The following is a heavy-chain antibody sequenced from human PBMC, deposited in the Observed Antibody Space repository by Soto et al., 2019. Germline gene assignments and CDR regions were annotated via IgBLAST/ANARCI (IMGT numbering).Heavy chain of an antibody. V-gene: IGHV1-69*02. CDR2: IIPILGIA. J-gene: IGHJ4*02. CDR1: GGTFSSYT. CDR3: ARWDEEQQDY. D-gene: IGHD6-13*01. Sequence: QVPLVQSGAEVKKPGSSVKVSCKASGGTFSSYTISWVRQAPGQGLEWMGRIIPILGIANYAQKFQGRVTITADKSTSTAYRELSSLRSEDTAVYYCARWDEEQQDYWGQGTLVTVSS.